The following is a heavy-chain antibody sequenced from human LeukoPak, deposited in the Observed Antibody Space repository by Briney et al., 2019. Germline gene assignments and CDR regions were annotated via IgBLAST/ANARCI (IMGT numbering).Heavy chain of an antibody. Sequence: SVKVSCKASGGTFSSYAISWVRQAPGQGLELMGRIIPILGIANYAQKFQGRVTITADKSTSTAYMELSSLRSEDTAVYYCARGVVVAGSIDYWGQGTLVTVSS. CDR2: IIPILGIA. CDR3: ARGVVVAGSIDY. J-gene: IGHJ4*02. D-gene: IGHD6-19*01. CDR1: GGTFSSYA. V-gene: IGHV1-69*04.